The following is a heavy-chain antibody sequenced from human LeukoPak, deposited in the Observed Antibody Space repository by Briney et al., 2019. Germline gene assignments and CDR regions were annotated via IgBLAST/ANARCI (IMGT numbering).Heavy chain of an antibody. Sequence: GASLEISWEGAGSIFTSQWIGWGRQLPGKGLEGMGIMYPGDSDTRDSTSFEGQVIISDNKSISIAYLQWSSLKASDPAMYYCPVAVAGTSFDYWGQGTLVTVSS. J-gene: IGHJ4*02. CDR2: MYPGDSDT. CDR3: PVAVAGTSFDY. D-gene: IGHD6-19*01. CDR1: GSIFTSQW. V-gene: IGHV5-51*01.